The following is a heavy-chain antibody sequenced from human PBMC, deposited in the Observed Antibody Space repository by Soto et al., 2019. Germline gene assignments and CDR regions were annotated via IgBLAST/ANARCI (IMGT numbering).Heavy chain of an antibody. CDR1: GDSVSSNTAS. CDR2: TYFRSKWYN. V-gene: IGHV6-1*01. CDR3: ARDPPHVVVPPAEGAFDI. Sequence: SQTLSLTCAISGDSVSSNTASWNWIRQSPSRGLEWLGRTYFRSKWYNDYAVSVKSRIIINPDTSNNQFSLQLNSVTPEDTAVYDCARDPPHVVVPPAEGAFDIWGQGTTVTASS. J-gene: IGHJ3*02. D-gene: IGHD2-2*01.